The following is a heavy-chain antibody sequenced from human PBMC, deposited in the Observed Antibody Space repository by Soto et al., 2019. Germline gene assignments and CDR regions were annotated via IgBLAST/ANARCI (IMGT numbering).Heavy chain of an antibody. CDR3: ARDRGYYYDSSGYSSAFDI. Sequence: ASVKVSCKASGYTFTSYGISWVRQAPGQGLEWMGWISAYNGNTNYAQKLQGRVTMTTDTSTSTAYMELRSLGSDDTAVYYCARDRGYYYDSSGYSSAFDIWGQGTMVTVSS. CDR1: GYTFTSYG. CDR2: ISAYNGNT. V-gene: IGHV1-18*04. D-gene: IGHD3-22*01. J-gene: IGHJ3*02.